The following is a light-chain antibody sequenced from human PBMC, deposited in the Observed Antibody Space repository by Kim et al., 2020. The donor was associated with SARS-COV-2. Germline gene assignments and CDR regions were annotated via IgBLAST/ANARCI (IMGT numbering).Light chain of an antibody. CDR1: QSVSSCY. CDR3: QQYGSSPPWT. CDR2: GAS. J-gene: IGKJ1*01. V-gene: IGKV3-20*01. Sequence: PGEGATLSCRASQSVSSCYLAWYQQKPGQAPRLLIYGASSRATGIPDRFSGSGSGTDFTLTISRLEPEDFAVYYCQQYGSSPPWTFGQGTKVDIK.